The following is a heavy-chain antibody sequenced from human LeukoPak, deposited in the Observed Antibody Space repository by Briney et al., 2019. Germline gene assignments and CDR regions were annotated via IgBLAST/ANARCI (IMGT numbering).Heavy chain of an antibody. CDR3: AREDYGSGSYQAFDY. J-gene: IGHJ4*02. CDR1: GFTFSSYG. V-gene: IGHV3-33*01. CDR2: IWYDGSNK. D-gene: IGHD3-10*01. Sequence: GGSLRLSCAASGFTFSSYGMHWVRQAPGKGLEWVAVIWYDGSNKYYADSEKGRFTISRDNSKNTLYLQMNSLRAEDTAVYYCAREDYGSGSYQAFDYWGQGTLVTVSS.